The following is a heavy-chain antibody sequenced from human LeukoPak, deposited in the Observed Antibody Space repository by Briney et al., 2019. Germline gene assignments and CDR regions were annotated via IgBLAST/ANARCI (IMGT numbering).Heavy chain of an antibody. CDR2: ISGNGVST. V-gene: IGHV3-64*01. J-gene: IGHJ4*02. CDR3: ARRPDSGSYYVDY. CDR1: GFTFSSYA. D-gene: IGHD1-26*01. Sequence: GGSLRLSCAASGFTFSSYAMHWVRQAPGKGLEYVSAISGNGVSTDYANSVKGRFTISRDNSKNTLYLQMGSLRAEDMAVYYCARRPDSGSYYVDYWGQGTLVTVSS.